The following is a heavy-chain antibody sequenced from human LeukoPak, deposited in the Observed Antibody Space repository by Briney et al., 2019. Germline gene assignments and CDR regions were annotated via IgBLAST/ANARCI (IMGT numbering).Heavy chain of an antibody. CDR2: ISGSGGST. J-gene: IGHJ4*02. Sequence: GGSLRLSCAASGFPFSSYEMNWVRQAPGKGLECVSVISGSGGSTYYADSVKGRFTLSRDNSKNTLYLQMNSLRAEDSALYYCAKDWAGNSGGLDYWGQGTLVTVSS. CDR1: GFPFSSYE. D-gene: IGHD6-19*01. V-gene: IGHV3-23*01. CDR3: AKDWAGNSGGLDY.